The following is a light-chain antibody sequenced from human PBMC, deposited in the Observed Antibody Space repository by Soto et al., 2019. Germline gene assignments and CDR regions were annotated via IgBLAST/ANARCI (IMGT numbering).Light chain of an antibody. J-gene: IGLJ3*02. V-gene: IGLV2-18*01. Sequence: QSVLTQPPSVSGSPGQSVTISCTGTSSDVGSYNRVSWYQQPPGTAPKLMIYEVNNRPSGVPDRFSGSKSGNTASLTISGLQAEDEADYYCSLYTSSSVVFGGGTKLTVL. CDR2: EVN. CDR3: SLYTSSSVV. CDR1: SSDVGSYNR.